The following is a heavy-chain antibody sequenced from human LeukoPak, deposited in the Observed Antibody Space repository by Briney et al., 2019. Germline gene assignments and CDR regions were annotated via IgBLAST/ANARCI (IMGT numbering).Heavy chain of an antibody. CDR3: ASLYSGSY. Sequence: SETLSLTCTASGGSISSGFYWTWIRPPAGKGLEWIGRIYTSGSTNYNPSLESRATISVDTSKNQFSLKLSSVTAADTAVYYCASLYSGSYWGQGTLVTVSS. J-gene: IGHJ4*02. CDR2: IYTSGST. D-gene: IGHD1-26*01. CDR1: GGSISSGFY. V-gene: IGHV4-61*02.